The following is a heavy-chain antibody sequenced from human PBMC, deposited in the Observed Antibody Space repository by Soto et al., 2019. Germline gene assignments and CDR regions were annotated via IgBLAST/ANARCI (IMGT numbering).Heavy chain of an antibody. CDR3: ARKILMFTTRPNYWYFVL. V-gene: IGHV3-23*01. CDR1: GFTFINYA. CDR2: ISGGGAAA. Sequence: EVQVLESGGGLVQPGVSLRLSCAGSGFTFINYAMNWVRQAPGKGLEWVSSISGGGAAAFFPDSVRGGFTISRDNSKTVAAPQRHPLGVVETALYSCARKILMFTTRPNYWYFVLWGRGNLVTVTP. D-gene: IGHD3-22*01. J-gene: IGHJ2*01.